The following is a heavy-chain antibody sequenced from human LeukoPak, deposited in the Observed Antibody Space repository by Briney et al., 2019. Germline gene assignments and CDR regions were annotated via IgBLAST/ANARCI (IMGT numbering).Heavy chain of an antibody. J-gene: IGHJ3*02. CDR1: GFTFSSYA. CDR3: AKPLDAVAAPVDAFDI. V-gene: IGHV3-23*01. Sequence: GGSLRLSCAVSGFTFSSYAMSWVRQAPGKGLEWVSAISGSGGSTYYADAVKGRFTISRDNSKNTLYLQMNSLRAEDTAVYYCAKPLDAVAAPVDAFDIWGQGTMVTVSS. D-gene: IGHD6-19*01. CDR2: ISGSGGST.